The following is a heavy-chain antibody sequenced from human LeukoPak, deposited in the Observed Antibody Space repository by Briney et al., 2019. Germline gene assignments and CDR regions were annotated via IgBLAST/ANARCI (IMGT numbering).Heavy chain of an antibody. CDR1: GYTFTGYY. J-gene: IGHJ6*02. D-gene: IGHD4-4*01. CDR3: ARVRVTSSSDDYYYGMDV. Sequence: ASVKVSCKASGYTFTGYYMHWVRQAPGQGLEWMGWINPNSGGTNYAQKFQGRVTMTRDTSISTAYMELSRLRSDDTAAYYCARVRVTSSSDDYYYGMDVWGQGTTVTVSS. CDR2: INPNSGGT. V-gene: IGHV1-2*02.